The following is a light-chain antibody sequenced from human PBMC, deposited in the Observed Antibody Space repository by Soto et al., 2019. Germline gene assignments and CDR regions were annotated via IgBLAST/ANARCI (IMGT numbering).Light chain of an antibody. Sequence: QSALNQPASVSGSPGQSITISCTGTSSDVGGYNYVSWYQQHPGKAPKLMIYDVSNRPSGVSNRFSGSKSGNTASLTISGLQAEDEADYYCSSYTSSSTLEVFGTGTKLTVL. J-gene: IGLJ1*01. V-gene: IGLV2-14*01. CDR1: SSDVGGYNY. CDR2: DVS. CDR3: SSYTSSSTLEV.